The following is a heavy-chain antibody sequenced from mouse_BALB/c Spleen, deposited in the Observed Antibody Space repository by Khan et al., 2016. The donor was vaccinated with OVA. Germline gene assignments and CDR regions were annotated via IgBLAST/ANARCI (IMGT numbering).Heavy chain of an antibody. CDR1: GYTFSGYW. V-gene: IGHV1-9*01. Sequence: QVQLQQPGAELMKPGASVKISCKATGYTFSGYWLEWVKQRPGHGLEWIGEILPGSGSRNYNGKFKGKATFTADISSKTTYMQLSSLTSEDSAVYYWSRVNYGSRDYFDYWGQGTTLTVSS. D-gene: IGHD1-1*01. J-gene: IGHJ2*01. CDR2: ILPGSGSR. CDR3: SRVNYGSRDYFDY.